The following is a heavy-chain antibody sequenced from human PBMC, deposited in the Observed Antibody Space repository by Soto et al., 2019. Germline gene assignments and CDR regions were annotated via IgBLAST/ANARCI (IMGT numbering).Heavy chain of an antibody. J-gene: IGHJ4*02. CDR1: GYSISSSNW. Sequence: PSETLSLTCAVSGYSISSSNWWGWIRQPPGKGLEWIGYIYYSGTTYYSPSLKSRVTMSVDTSKNQFSLKLTSVTAVDTAVYYCARREVQGPIDYWGQGTLVTVSS. CDR2: IYYSGTT. V-gene: IGHV4-28*01. D-gene: IGHD1-26*01. CDR3: ARREVQGPIDY.